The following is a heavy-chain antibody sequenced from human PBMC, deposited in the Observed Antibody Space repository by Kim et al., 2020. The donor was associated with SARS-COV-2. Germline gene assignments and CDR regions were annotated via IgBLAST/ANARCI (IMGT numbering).Heavy chain of an antibody. CDR1: GFTFSSYD. D-gene: IGHD3-10*01. Sequence: GGSLRLSCAASGFTFSSYDMHWVRQATGKGLEWVSAIGTAGDTYYPGSVKGRFTISRENAKNSLYLQMNSLRAGDTAVYYCARALGITMVPGAKRGEYYYGMDVWGQGTTVTVSS. V-gene: IGHV3-13*04. J-gene: IGHJ6*02. CDR2: IGTAGDT. CDR3: ARALGITMVPGAKRGEYYYGMDV.